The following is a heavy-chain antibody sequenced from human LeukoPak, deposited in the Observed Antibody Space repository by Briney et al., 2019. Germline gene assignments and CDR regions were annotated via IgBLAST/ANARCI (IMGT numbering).Heavy chain of an antibody. D-gene: IGHD5-18*01. J-gene: IGHJ4*02. CDR2: IKQDGSEK. Sequence: GASLTLSCEASRSTFISYLIHWVRQAPGKGLEWVANIKQDGSEKYYVDSVKGRFTISRDNAKNSLYLQMNSLRAEDTAVYYCARTGSAMDPFDNWGQGTLVTVSS. CDR1: RSTFISYL. V-gene: IGHV3-7*01. CDR3: ARTGSAMDPFDN.